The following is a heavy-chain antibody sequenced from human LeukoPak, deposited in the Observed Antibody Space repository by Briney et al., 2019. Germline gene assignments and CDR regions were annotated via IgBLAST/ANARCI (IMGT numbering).Heavy chain of an antibody. J-gene: IGHJ5*02. V-gene: IGHV1-46*01. CDR3: ARDLYYYDSSGYNWFDP. Sequence: ASVKVSCKASGYTFTSYYIHWVRQAPGQGLEWMGIINPSGGSTSYAQKFQGRVTMTRDMSTSTVYMELSSLRSEDTAVYYCARDLYYYDSSGYNWFDPWGQGTLVTVSS. CDR2: INPSGGST. CDR1: GYTFTSYY. D-gene: IGHD3-22*01.